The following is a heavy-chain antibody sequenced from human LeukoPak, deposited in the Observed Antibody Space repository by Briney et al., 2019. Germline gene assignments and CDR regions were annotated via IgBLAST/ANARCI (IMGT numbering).Heavy chain of an antibody. CDR2: IYCIGST. D-gene: IGHD1-26*01. CDR3: ARVVGATGSSDY. J-gene: IGHJ4*02. CDR1: GGSISSDY. Sequence: PSETLSLTCTVSGGSISSDYWSWIRQPPGKGLEWIGYIYCIGSTNYNPSLESRITISVDTSKSHFSLKLSSVTAADTAVCYCARVVGATGSSDYWGQGTLVTVSS. V-gene: IGHV4-59*01.